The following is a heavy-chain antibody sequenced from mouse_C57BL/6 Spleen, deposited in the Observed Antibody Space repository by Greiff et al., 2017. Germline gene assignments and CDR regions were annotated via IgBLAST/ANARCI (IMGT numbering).Heavy chain of an antibody. CDR1: GYTFTSYW. D-gene: IGHD1-1*01. CDR3: ARSHYYGSSYGYAMDY. V-gene: IGHV1-53*01. CDR2: INPSNGGT. Sequence: QVQLQQPGTELVKPGASVKLSCKASGYTFTSYWMHWVKQRPGQGLEWIGNINPSNGGTNYNEKFKSKATLTVDKSSSTAYMQLSSLTSEDSAVYYWARSHYYGSSYGYAMDYWGQGTSVTVSS. J-gene: IGHJ4*01.